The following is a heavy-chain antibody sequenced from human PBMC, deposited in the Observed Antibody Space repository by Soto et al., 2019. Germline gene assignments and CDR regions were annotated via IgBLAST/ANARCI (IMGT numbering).Heavy chain of an antibody. V-gene: IGHV3-9*01. J-gene: IGHJ6*02. CDR3: ARTMRPGALYYYYGMDV. D-gene: IGHD3-10*01. CDR1: GFTFDDYA. CDR2: ISWNSGSI. Sequence: GGSLRLSCAASGFTFDDYAMHWVRQAPGKGLEWVSGISWNSGSIGYADSVKGRFTISRDNAKNSLYLQMNSLRAEDTALYYCARTMRPGALYYYYGMDVWGQGTTVTVSS.